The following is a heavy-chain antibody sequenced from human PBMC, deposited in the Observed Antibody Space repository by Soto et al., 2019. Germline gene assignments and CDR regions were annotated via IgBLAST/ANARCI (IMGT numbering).Heavy chain of an antibody. V-gene: IGHV1-8*01. J-gene: IGHJ6*02. CDR2: MNPNSGNT. CDR1: GYTFTSYD. Sequence: ASVKVSCKASGYTFTSYDINWVRQATGQGLERMGWMNPNSGNTGYAQKFQGRVTMTRNTSISTAYMELSSMRSEDTAVNYCEGGGKVPLALVMDVGGQGTTVTVSS. CDR3: EGGGKVPLALVMDV. D-gene: IGHD2-2*01.